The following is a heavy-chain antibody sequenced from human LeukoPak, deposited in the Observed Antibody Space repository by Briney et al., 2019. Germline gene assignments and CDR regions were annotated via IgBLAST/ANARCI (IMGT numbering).Heavy chain of an antibody. V-gene: IGHV3-23*01. D-gene: IGHD3-16*01. CDR3: TRRGAASDAFDI. Sequence: GGSLRLSCAASGFTFSSYAMSWVRQAPGKGLEWVSTISGSGVGTYYADSVKGRFTISRDNYKATLSLQMNSLRAEDTAVYYCTRRGAASDAFDIWGQGTMVTVSS. CDR2: ISGSGVGT. CDR1: GFTFSSYA. J-gene: IGHJ3*02.